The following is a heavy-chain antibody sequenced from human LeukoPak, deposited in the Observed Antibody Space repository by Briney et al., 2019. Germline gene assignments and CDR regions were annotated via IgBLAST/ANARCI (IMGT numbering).Heavy chain of an antibody. V-gene: IGHV4-59*08. Sequence: SETLSLTCSVSGGSINDYYWTWIRQPPGKGLEWIGYVFYSGSTNYNPSLKSRVTISVDTSKNQFSLKLSSVTAADTAVYYCARHVSGWSYFDNWGQGTLVTVSS. CDR3: ARHVSGWSYFDN. CDR2: VFYSGST. CDR1: GGSINDYY. D-gene: IGHD6-19*01. J-gene: IGHJ4*02.